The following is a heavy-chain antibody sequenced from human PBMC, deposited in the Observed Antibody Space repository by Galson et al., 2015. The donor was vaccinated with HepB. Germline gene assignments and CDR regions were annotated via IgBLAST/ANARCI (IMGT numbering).Heavy chain of an antibody. CDR3: AGSSGWYEDRLDY. CDR1: GGSISSYY. D-gene: IGHD6-13*01. CDR2: IYNTGST. Sequence: SETLSLTCTVSGGSISSYYWSWIRQPPGKGLDWIGYIYNTGSTNYNPSLKSRVTISVDTSKNEISLHLSSVTAGDTAVYYCAGSSGWYEDRLDYWGQGTPVTVSS. V-gene: IGHV4-4*08. J-gene: IGHJ4*02.